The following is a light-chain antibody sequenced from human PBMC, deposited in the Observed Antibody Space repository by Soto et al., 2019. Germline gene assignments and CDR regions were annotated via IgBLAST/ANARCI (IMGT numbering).Light chain of an antibody. CDR1: QDISNR. CDR2: DST. J-gene: IGKJ4*01. CDR3: QKYDYGLS. V-gene: IGKV1-33*01. Sequence: DIQMTQSPSSMSASVGDRVTITCQTSQDISNRLNWYQHRAGEAPKLLIYDSTKLETGVPSRFSGVGYGTDFTFTITSLQPEDVATYYCQKYDYGLSFGGGTKLEFK.